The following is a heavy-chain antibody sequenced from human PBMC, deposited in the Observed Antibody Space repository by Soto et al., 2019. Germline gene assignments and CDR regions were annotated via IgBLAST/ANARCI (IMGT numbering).Heavy chain of an antibody. Sequence: ASVKLSCKASGYTFTGCYVHWVRDAPGQGLEWMGGSNPETSGTSYAQKSQGRVTLSRDTSIKTAYLELSSLRFADEAVYFSGRERFQLISDGMDVWGQGTPVTVSS. V-gene: IGHV1-2*02. CDR1: GYTFTGCY. J-gene: IGHJ6*02. CDR3: GRERFQLISDGMDV. CDR2: SNPETSGT. D-gene: IGHD3-16*01.